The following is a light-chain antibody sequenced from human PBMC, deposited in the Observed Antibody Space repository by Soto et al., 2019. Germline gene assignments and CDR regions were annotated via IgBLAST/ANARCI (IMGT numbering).Light chain of an antibody. J-gene: IGKJ1*01. CDR2: DAS. CDR1: QTVFSY. CDR3: QHRGS. V-gene: IGKV3-11*01. Sequence: EIVLTQSPAILSLSPGDRATLSCGASQTVFSYLAWYQQKPGQAPRLLIYDASNRATGIPTRFSGSGSGTDFTLTISILEPEDCAIYYCQHRGSFGQGTRVEIK.